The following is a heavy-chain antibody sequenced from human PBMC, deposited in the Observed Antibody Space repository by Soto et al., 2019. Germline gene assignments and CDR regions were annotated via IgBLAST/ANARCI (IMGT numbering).Heavy chain of an antibody. V-gene: IGHV3-73*01. CDR2: IRSKANSYAT. CDR1: GFTFSGSA. Sequence: TGGSLRLSCAASGFTFSGSAMHWVRQASGKGLEWVGRIRSKANSYATAYAASVKGRFTISRDDSKNTAYLQMNSLKTEDTAVYYCTSLVLRFLESAAGAFHSWGQGIMVTVSS. D-gene: IGHD3-3*01. J-gene: IGHJ3*02. CDR3: TSLVLRFLESAAGAFHS.